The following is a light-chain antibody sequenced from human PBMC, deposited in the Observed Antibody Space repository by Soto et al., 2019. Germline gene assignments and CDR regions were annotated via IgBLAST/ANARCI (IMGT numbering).Light chain of an antibody. CDR1: QSLLHSDGKTH. Sequence: DIVLTQTPLSLSVTPGQPASIPCKSGQSLLHSDGKTHLFWYLQRPGQPPQLLIYEVSNRLSGVPDRFSGSGSGTDFTLRISRVESDDIGIYYCLQSIQIPWTFGQGTKVEI. CDR3: LQSIQIPWT. J-gene: IGKJ1*01. CDR2: EVS. V-gene: IGKV2D-29*01.